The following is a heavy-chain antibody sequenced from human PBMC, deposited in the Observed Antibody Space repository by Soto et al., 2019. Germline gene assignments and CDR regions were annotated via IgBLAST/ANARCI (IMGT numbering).Heavy chain of an antibody. CDR2: VRNKANSYTT. V-gene: IGHV3-72*01. CDR1: GFTFSDHY. CDR3: VRNLASGGTYYFDY. J-gene: IGHJ4*02. D-gene: IGHD2-15*01. Sequence: PGGSLSLSCAASGFTFSDHYMDWVRQAPGKGLEWIGRVRNKANSYTTEYAASVRGRFTVSRDDSKNSLYLQMNSLKTEDTAMYYCVRNLASGGTYYFDYWGQGTLVTVSS.